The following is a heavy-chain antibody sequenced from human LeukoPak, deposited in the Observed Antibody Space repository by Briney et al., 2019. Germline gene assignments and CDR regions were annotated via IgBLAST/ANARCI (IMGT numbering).Heavy chain of an antibody. D-gene: IGHD3-3*01. J-gene: IGHJ4*02. CDR3: ARDLELSAVYYFDS. CDR1: GFTVSIFP. Sequence: QPGRSLRLSCEASGFTVSIFPMHWVRQTPGKGLEWVALISSGSEKYYADSVKGRFTISRDNSKNMLYLQMNSLRADDTAVYYSARDLELSAVYYFDSWGQGTLVIVSS. V-gene: IGHV3-30*04. CDR2: ISSGSEK.